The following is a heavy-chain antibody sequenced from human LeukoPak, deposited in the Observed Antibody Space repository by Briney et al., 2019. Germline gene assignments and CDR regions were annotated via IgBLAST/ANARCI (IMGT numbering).Heavy chain of an antibody. J-gene: IGHJ5*02. V-gene: IGHV3-13*04. D-gene: IGHD4-11*01. CDR2: IGSAGDT. Sequence: GGSLRLSCAAAGFTFSSYDMHWVRQPTGKGLEWVSRIGSAGDTNYPGSVKGRFTISRENAKNSLYLQMNFLRAGDTAVYYCARGLPGGFDPWGQGTLVTVSS. CDR1: GFTFSSYD. CDR3: ARGLPGGFDP.